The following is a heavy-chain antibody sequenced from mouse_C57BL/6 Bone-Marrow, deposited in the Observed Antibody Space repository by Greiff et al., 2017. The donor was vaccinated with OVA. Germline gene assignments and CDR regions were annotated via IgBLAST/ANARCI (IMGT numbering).Heavy chain of an antibody. D-gene: IGHD4-1*01. CDR2: IDPNSGGT. J-gene: IGHJ1*03. CDR3: ARGANWDWYFDV. CDR1: FYTFTIYL. V-gene: IGHV1-72*01. Sequence: QVQLQQPGAELVKPGASVKLSCNLSFYTFTIYLMHWVKQRPGRGLEWIGRIDPNSGGTKYNEKFKSKATLTVDKPSSTAYMQLSSRTSEDSAVYYCARGANWDWYFDVWGTGTTVTVSS.